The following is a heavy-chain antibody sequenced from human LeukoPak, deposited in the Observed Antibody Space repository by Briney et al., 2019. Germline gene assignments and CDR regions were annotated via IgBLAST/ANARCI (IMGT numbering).Heavy chain of an antibody. Sequence: SSETLSLPCTVSGGSISSYYWSWIRPPAGKGLEWIGRIYTSWSTNYNPSLKSRVTMSVDTSKNQFSLKLSSVTAADTAVYYCARERVESGGAINYFDYWGQGTLVTVSS. J-gene: IGHJ4*02. CDR3: ARERVESGGAINYFDY. V-gene: IGHV4-4*07. CDR2: IYTSWST. D-gene: IGHD3-16*01. CDR1: GGSISSYY.